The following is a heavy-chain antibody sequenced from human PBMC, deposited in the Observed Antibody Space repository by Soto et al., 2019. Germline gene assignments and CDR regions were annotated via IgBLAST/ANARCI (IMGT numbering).Heavy chain of an antibody. CDR3: ARRYCSSTSCSEYGMDV. CDR1: GGSISSYY. Sequence: ETLSLTCTVSGGSISSYYWSWIRQPPGKGLEWIGYIYYSGSTNYNPSLKSRVTISVDTSKNQFSLKLSSVTAADTAVYYCARRYCSSTSCSEYGMDVWGQGTTVTVSS. V-gene: IGHV4-59*08. J-gene: IGHJ6*02. CDR2: IYYSGST. D-gene: IGHD2-2*01.